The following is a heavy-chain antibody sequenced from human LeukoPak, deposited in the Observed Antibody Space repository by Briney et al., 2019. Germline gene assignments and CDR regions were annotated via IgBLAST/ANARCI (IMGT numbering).Heavy chain of an antibody. V-gene: IGHV4-39*01. Sequence: SETLSLTCTVSGDSISSTAYYWGWSRQPPGKGLEWLGMIHFSGTIYNNPSLMSRVTISVDTSKNQFSLKMTSVTAADTAVYYCTRGFDHAKSGYWGQGTLVTVSS. J-gene: IGHJ4*02. D-gene: IGHD1-14*01. CDR1: GDSISSTAYY. CDR2: IHFSGTI. CDR3: TRGFDHAKSGY.